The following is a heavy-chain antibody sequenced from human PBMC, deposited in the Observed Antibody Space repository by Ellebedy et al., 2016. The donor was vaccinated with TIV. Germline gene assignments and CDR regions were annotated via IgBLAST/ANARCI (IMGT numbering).Heavy chain of an antibody. CDR2: ISGSGSHT. CDR3: AKEGGEVGPSKFDY. D-gene: IGHD1-26*01. J-gene: IGHJ4*02. CDR1: GFTFNSYA. Sequence: GESLKISXAASGFTFNSYAMSWVRQAPGKGLEWLSAISGSGSHTYYADSVKGRFPISRDNSKNTLYLQMNSLRAEDTAVYYCAKEGGEVGPSKFDYWGRGTLVTVSS. V-gene: IGHV3-23*01.